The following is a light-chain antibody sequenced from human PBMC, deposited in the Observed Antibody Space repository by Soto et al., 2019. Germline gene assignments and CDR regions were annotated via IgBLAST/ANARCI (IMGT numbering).Light chain of an antibody. Sequence: QSAPTQPASVSGSPGQSITISCTGTNNDVGRFDLVSWYQQHPGKAPKLLISEVTKRPSGVSNRFSGSKSGNTASLTISGLRADDEADYYCSSYTVINTAVFGGGTKLTVL. J-gene: IGLJ3*02. CDR1: NNDVGRFDL. CDR2: EVT. V-gene: IGLV2-14*02. CDR3: SSYTVINTAV.